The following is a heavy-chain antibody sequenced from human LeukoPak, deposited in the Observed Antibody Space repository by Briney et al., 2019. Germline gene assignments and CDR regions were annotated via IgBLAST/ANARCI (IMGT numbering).Heavy chain of an antibody. D-gene: IGHD2-8*01. CDR1: GGSISSYY. CDR3: ARDRRMRRQYCTNGVCYTGGYDAFDI. J-gene: IGHJ3*02. Sequence: SETLSLTCTVSGGSISSYYWSWIRQPPGKGLEWIGYIYYSGSTNYNPSLKSRVTISVDTSKNQFSLKLSSVTAADTAVYYCARDRRMRRQYCTNGVCYTGGYDAFDIWGQGTMVTVSS. CDR2: IYYSGST. V-gene: IGHV4-59*01.